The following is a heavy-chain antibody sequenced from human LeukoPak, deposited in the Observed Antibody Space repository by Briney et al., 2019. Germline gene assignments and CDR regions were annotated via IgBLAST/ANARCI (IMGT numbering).Heavy chain of an antibody. Sequence: GASVKVSCKVSGYTLTELSMHWVRQAPGKGLEWMGGFDPEDGETIYAQKFQGRVTMTEDTSTDTAYMELSSLRSEDTAVYYCALYGSGTNPFDYWGQGTLVTVSS. CDR2: FDPEDGET. J-gene: IGHJ4*02. V-gene: IGHV1-24*01. CDR3: ALYGSGTNPFDY. CDR1: GYTLTELS. D-gene: IGHD3-10*01.